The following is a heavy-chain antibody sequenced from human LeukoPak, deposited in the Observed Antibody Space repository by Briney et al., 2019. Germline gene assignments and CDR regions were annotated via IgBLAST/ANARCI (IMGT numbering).Heavy chain of an antibody. J-gene: IGHJ4*02. CDR3: ARERPRGASRLFVVQ. Sequence: GGSLRLSCAASGFTFSSYSMTWVRQAPGKGLEWVSSMSSGGRYIYYADSVRGRFTISRDNAKNSLYLLMNRLRVEDTAVYYCARERPRGASRLFVVQWGQGTLVTVSS. CDR2: MSSGGRYI. V-gene: IGHV3-21*01. CDR1: GFTFSSYS. D-gene: IGHD3-3*01.